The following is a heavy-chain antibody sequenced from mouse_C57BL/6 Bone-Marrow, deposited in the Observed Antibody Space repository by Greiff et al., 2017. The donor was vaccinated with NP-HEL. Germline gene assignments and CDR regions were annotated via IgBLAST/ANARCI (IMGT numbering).Heavy chain of an antibody. V-gene: IGHV1-55*01. CDR1: GYTFTSYW. D-gene: IGHD1-1*01. CDR2: IYPGSGST. CDR3: ASVYGSRRYFDY. Sequence: QVQLQQPGAELVKPGASVKMSCKASGYTFTSYWITWVKQRPGQGLEWIGDIYPGSGSTNYNEKFKSKATLTVDTSSSTAYMQLSSLTSEDSAVYYCASVYGSRRYFDYWGQGTTLTVSS. J-gene: IGHJ2*01.